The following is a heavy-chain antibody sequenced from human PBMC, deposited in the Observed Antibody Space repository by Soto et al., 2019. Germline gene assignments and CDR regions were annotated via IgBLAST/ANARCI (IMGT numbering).Heavy chain of an antibody. CDR2: INWKSDI. CDR3: AISQDRGGRTTFIY. J-gene: IGHJ4*02. D-gene: IGHD3-16*01. Sequence: SLRLSCAVSGFTFYDNAMHWVRQAPEKGLEWVSGINWKSDIGYADSVEGRFTISRGNAENSLYLQMNSLRAEDTALYYCAISQDRGGRTTFIYWGQGTQVTVSS. CDR1: GFTFYDNA. V-gene: IGHV3-9*01.